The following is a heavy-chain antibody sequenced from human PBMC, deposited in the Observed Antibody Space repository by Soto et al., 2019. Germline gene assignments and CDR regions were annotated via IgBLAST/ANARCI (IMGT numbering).Heavy chain of an antibody. CDR2: ISYDGSNK. CDR1: GFTFSSYG. CDR3: AKPSNPRRYDAFDI. D-gene: IGHD3-16*02. V-gene: IGHV3-30*18. Sequence: QVQLVESGGGVVQPGRSLRLSCVASGFTFSSYGMHWVRQAPGKGLEWVAVISYDGSNKYYADSVKGRFTISRDNSKNTLYLQMNSRRAEDTAVCYCAKPSNPRRYDAFDIWGPGTLVTVSS. J-gene: IGHJ3*02.